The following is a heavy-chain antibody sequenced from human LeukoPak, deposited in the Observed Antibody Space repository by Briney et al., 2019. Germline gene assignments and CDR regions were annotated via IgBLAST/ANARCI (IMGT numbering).Heavy chain of an antibody. Sequence: PGGSLGLSCARSGFTFNNYAMSWVRRAPRKGLEWVSTIMIGGDGKHYAESVKGRFTISRDRSESTLFLQMDDLRADDTAVYYCVRAAPQNCYPSSCSLFDKWGQGTLVTVSS. J-gene: IGHJ4*02. CDR1: GFTFNNYA. D-gene: IGHD2-2*01. V-gene: IGHV3-23*01. CDR3: VRAAPQNCYPSSCSLFDK. CDR2: IMIGGDGK.